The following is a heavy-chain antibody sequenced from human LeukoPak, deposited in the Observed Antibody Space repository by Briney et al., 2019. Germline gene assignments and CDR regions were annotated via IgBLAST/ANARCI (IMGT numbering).Heavy chain of an antibody. J-gene: IGHJ4*02. D-gene: IGHD5-18*01. CDR2: IYYSGST. CDR3: ARRTGRYSYGRPPPYYFDY. Sequence: SETLSLTCTVSGGSISSGGYYWSWIRQHPGKGLEWIGYIYYSGSTNYNPSLKSRVTISVDTSKNQFSLKLSSVTAADTAVYYCARRTGRYSYGRPPPYYFDYWGQGTLVTVSS. CDR1: GGSISSGGYY. V-gene: IGHV4-61*08.